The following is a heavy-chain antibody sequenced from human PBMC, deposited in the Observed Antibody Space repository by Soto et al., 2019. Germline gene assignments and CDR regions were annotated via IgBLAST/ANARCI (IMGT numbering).Heavy chain of an antibody. D-gene: IGHD2-21*02. CDR1: GFSLSTSGVA. CDR2: IYWDDDK. J-gene: IGHJ3*02. Sequence: QITLKESGPPLVKPTQTLTLTCTFSGFSLSTSGVAVGWIRQPPGKALEWLALIYWDDDKRYSPSMKGRLTXTTXTSKNQVVLIMTNMDPEDTATYYCAHRLTATAFDIWGQGTMVTVSS. V-gene: IGHV2-5*02. CDR3: AHRLTATAFDI.